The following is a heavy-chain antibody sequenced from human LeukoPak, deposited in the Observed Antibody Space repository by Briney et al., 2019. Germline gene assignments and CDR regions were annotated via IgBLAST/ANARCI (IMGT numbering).Heavy chain of an antibody. CDR2: ISSSSSYI. CDR1: GFTFSSYR. CDR3: ARDARDYYDSSARAFDI. V-gene: IGHV3-21*01. Sequence: GGSLRLSCAASGFTFSSYRMNWVRQAPGKGLEWVSSISSSSSYIYYADSVKGRFTISRDNAKNTLYLQMNSLRAEDTAVYYCARDARDYYDSSARAFDIWGQGTMVTVSS. J-gene: IGHJ3*02. D-gene: IGHD3-22*01.